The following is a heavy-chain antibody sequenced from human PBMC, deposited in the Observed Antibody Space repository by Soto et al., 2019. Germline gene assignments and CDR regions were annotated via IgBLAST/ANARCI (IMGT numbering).Heavy chain of an antibody. V-gene: IGHV4-4*02. CDR3: ATSDTSSFY. CDR2: SHQSGNT. J-gene: IGHJ4*02. D-gene: IGHD6-13*01. CDR1: GVSISSHAW. Sequence: QVQLQESGPGLVKPSGTLSLTCAVSGVSISSHAWWTWVRQPPGKGLEWIGESHQSGNTNYNSSLESRVTISVDKSMNQFSLNLSSVTVADTAVYYCATSDTSSFYWGQGTLVTVSS.